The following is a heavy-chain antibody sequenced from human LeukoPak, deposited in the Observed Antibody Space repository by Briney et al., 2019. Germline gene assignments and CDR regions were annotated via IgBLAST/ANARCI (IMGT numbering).Heavy chain of an antibody. D-gene: IGHD3-22*01. CDR2: INPSGGST. J-gene: IGHJ4*02. CDR1: GYTFTSYY. Sequence: ASVKVSCKASGYTFTSYYMYWVRQAPGQGLEWMGIINPSGGSTSCAQKFQGRVTMTRDTSTSTVYMELSSLRSEDTAVYYCAREWFHREIDYWGQGTLVIVSS. V-gene: IGHV1-46*01. CDR3: AREWFHREIDY.